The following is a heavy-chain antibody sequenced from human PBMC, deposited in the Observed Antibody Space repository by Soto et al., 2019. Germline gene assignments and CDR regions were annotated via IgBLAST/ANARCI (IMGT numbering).Heavy chain of an antibody. CDR1: GFTFSSYA. CDR2: ISGSGGST. CDR3: ATAAGGSYEPNVDY. V-gene: IGHV3-23*01. J-gene: IGHJ4*02. Sequence: EVQLLESGGGLVQPGGSLRLSCAASGFTFSSYAMSWVRQAPGKGLEWVSAISGSGGSTYYADSVKGRFTISRDNSKNTLYMQMNSLRSEDTAVYYCATAAGGSYEPNVDYWGQGTLVTVSS. D-gene: IGHD1-26*01.